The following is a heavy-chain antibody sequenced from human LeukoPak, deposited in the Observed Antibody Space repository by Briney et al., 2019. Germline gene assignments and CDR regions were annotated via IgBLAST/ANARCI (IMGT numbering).Heavy chain of an antibody. D-gene: IGHD3-16*02. CDR1: GFTFSSYA. CDR2: ISGSGGST. V-gene: IGHV3-23*01. CDR3: AKDLGYDYVWGSYRGGYFDY. Sequence: GGSLRLSCAASGFTFSSYAMSWVRQAPGKGLEWVSAISGSGGSTYYADSVKGRFTISRDNSKNTLYLQMNSLRAEDTAVYYCAKDLGYDYVWGSYRGGYFDYWAREPWSPSPQ. J-gene: IGHJ4*02.